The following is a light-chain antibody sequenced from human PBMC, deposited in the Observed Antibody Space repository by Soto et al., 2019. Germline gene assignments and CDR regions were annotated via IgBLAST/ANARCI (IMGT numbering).Light chain of an antibody. J-gene: IGKJ1*01. CDR3: QQYNNWPQT. Sequence: ESVLTQSPGTLSLSPGERATLSCRASQSVSNNYLAWYQQKPGQAPRLLIYGASTRATGIPVRFSGSGSGTEFTLTISSLQSEDFAVYYCQQYNNWPQTFGQGTKVDI. V-gene: IGKV3-15*01. CDR2: GAS. CDR1: QSVSNN.